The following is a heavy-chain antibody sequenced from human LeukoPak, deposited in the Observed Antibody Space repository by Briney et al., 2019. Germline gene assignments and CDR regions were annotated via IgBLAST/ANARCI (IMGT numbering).Heavy chain of an antibody. J-gene: IGHJ5*02. Sequence: PSETLSLTCAVYGGPFSGYYWSWIRQPPGKGLEWIGEINHSGSTNYNPSLKSRVTISADTSKNQFSLKLSSVTAADTAVYYCARGIGTTGTTWYNWFDPWGQGTLVTVSS. V-gene: IGHV4-34*01. D-gene: IGHD1-1*01. CDR2: INHSGST. CDR3: ARGIGTTGTTWYNWFDP. CDR1: GGPFSGYY.